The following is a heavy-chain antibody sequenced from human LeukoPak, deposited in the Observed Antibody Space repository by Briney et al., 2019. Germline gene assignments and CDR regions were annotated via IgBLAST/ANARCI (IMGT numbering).Heavy chain of an antibody. V-gene: IGHV4-61*02. CDR2: IYTSGST. CDR3: ARKSLAPYPLNDAFDI. J-gene: IGHJ3*02. CDR1: GGSISSGSYY. D-gene: IGHD1-1*01. Sequence: SETLSLTCTVSGGSISSGSYYWSWIRQPAGKGLKWIGRIYTSGSTNYNPSLKSRVTISVDTSKNQFSLKLSSVTAADTAVYYCARKSLAPYPLNDAFDIWGQGTMVTVSS.